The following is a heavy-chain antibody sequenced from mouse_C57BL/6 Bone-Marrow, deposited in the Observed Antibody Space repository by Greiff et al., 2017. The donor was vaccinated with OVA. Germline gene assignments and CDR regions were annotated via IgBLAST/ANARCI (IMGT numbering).Heavy chain of an antibody. Sequence: VQLQQSGPELVKPGASVKISCTASGYAFSSSWMNWVKQRPGKGLEWIGRIYPGDGDTNYNGKFKGKATLTADKSSSTAYMQLSSLTSEDSAVYYCARPHYYGCPYAMDDWGQGTSVTVSS. CDR1: GYAFSSSW. J-gene: IGHJ4*01. V-gene: IGHV1-82*01. CDR2: IYPGDGDT. D-gene: IGHD2-2*01. CDR3: ARPHYYGCPYAMDD.